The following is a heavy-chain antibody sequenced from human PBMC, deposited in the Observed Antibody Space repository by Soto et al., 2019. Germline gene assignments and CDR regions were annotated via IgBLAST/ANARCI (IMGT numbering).Heavy chain of an antibody. V-gene: IGHV4-34*01. CDR1: GGSFSGYY. D-gene: IGHD3-22*01. Sequence: QVQLQQWGAGLLKPSETLSLTCAVYGGSFSGYYWSWIRQPPGKGLEWMGEINHSGSTNYNPSLKSRVTISVDPSEHQFSLQLRSVHAADTAVYYCARARPIYDSSGYYSPDYWGQGTLVTVSS. J-gene: IGHJ4*02. CDR3: ARARPIYDSSGYYSPDY. CDR2: INHSGST.